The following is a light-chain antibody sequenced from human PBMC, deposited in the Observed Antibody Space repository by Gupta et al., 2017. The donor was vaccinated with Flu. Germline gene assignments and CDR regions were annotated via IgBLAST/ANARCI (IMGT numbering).Light chain of an antibody. CDR1: IVGSNS. V-gene: IGLV3-21*01. CDR2: DVS. J-gene: IGLJ3*02. Sequence: TARIGCRRDIVGSNSVHWYQQRPGKAPVLVIYDVSDRPSGVPERFSGSKSGNTATLTICRVVGGDEADYYCKVCKSSSDHAGMFGGGTKLTVL. CDR3: KVCKSSSDHAGM.